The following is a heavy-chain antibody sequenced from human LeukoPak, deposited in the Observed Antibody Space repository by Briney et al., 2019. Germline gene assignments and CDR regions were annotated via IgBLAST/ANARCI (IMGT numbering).Heavy chain of an antibody. CDR1: GFTVSSNY. D-gene: IGHD3-16*02. CDR2: IYSGGST. J-gene: IGHJ4*02. V-gene: IGHV3-53*01. Sequence: GGSLRLSCAASGFTVSSNYMSWVRQAPGKGLEWVSVIYSGGSTYYEDSVKGRFTISRDNSKNTLYLQMNSLRAEDTAVYYCARAGRYPGVLYWGQGTLVTVSS. CDR3: ARAGRYPGVLY.